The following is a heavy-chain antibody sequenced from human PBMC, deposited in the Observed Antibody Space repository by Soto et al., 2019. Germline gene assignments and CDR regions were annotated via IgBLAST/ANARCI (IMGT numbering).Heavy chain of an antibody. Sequence: KESGPTLVKPTQTLTLTCTFSGFSLSTSGVGVGWIRQPPEKALEWLALIYWDDDKRYSPSLKSRLTITRDTSNKRVVLTMTNVDPVDTATYYCGRRITMAGHWAIDHWGQGTLVTVSS. D-gene: IGHD6-19*01. J-gene: IGHJ4*02. CDR2: IYWDDDK. V-gene: IGHV2-5*02. CDR3: GRRITMAGHWAIDH. CDR1: GFSLSTSGVG.